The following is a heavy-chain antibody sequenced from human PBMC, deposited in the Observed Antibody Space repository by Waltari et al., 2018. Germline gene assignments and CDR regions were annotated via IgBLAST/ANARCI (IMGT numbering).Heavy chain of an antibody. CDR3: AKGSYGDYYYFDY. CDR2: MSGRGGST. J-gene: IGHJ4*02. Sequence: EVQLLESGGGLVQPGGSLRLSCAASGFTFSSYAMSWVRQAPGKGLEWVSAMSGRGGSTYYADSVKGRFTISRDNSKNTLYLQMNSLRAEDTAVYYCAKGSYGDYYYFDYWGQGTLVTVSS. CDR1: GFTFSSYA. V-gene: IGHV3-23*01. D-gene: IGHD4-17*01.